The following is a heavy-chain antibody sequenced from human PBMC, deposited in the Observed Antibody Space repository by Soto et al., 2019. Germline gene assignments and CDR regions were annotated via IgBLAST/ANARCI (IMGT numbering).Heavy chain of an antibody. CDR2: ISASGGST. Sequence: PARSLRLSCAASGFTFSTYAMTWVRQAPGKGLEWVSSISASGGSTNYVHSVKGRFTASRDNSKNILYLQMNSLRAEDTAVYYCATVARCGGSHVFQVEVWGQGTTVT. J-gene: IGHJ6*02. V-gene: IGHV3-23*01. CDR1: GFTFSTYA. D-gene: IGHD3-16*01. CDR3: ATVARCGGSHVFQVEV.